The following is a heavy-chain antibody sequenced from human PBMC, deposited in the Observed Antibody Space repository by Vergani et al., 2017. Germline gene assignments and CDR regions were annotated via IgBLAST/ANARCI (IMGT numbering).Heavy chain of an antibody. CDR2: INHSGST. CDR1: GGSFSGYY. J-gene: IGHJ6*03. V-gene: IGHV4-34*01. D-gene: IGHD2-2*01. CDR3: ARGKRDIVVVPAARGVDYYYMDV. Sequence: QVQLQQWGAGLLKPSETLSLTCAVYGGSFSGYYWRWIRQPPGKGLEWIGEINHSGSTNYNPSRKSRVTISVYTSKNQFSLKLSSVTAADTAVYYCARGKRDIVVVPAARGVDYYYMDVWGKGTTVTVSS.